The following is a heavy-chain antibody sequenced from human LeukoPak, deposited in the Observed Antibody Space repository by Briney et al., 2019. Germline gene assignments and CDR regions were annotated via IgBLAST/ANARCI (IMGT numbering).Heavy chain of an antibody. D-gene: IGHD3-22*01. Sequence: GASVKVSCKASGGTFSNYAINWVRQAPGQGLEWMGWINPNSGGTNYAQKFQGRVTMTRDTSISTAYMELSRLRSDDAAVYYCAIRSSSGYSNWGQGTLVTVSS. CDR1: GGTFSNYA. V-gene: IGHV1-2*02. J-gene: IGHJ4*02. CDR3: AIRSSSGYSN. CDR2: INPNSGGT.